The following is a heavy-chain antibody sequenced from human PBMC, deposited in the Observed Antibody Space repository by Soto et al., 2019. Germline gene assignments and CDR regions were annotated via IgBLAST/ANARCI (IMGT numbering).Heavy chain of an antibody. V-gene: IGHV4-30-4*01. CDR2: IFYSGST. J-gene: IGHJ6*02. D-gene: IGHD5-18*01. CDR3: ARWIQLWSPIGRHYRYGDV. Sequence: PSETLSLTCTVSGGSISSGDYYWSWIRQPPGKGLEWIGYIFYSGSTYYNPSLKSRVTISVDTSKNQFSLKLTSVTAADTAVYYCARWIQLWSPIGRHYRYGDVWGQGTTVTV. CDR1: GGSISSGDYY.